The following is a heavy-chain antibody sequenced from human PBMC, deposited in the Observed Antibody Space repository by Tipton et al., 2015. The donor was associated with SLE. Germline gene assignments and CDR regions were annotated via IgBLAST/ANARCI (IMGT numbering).Heavy chain of an antibody. V-gene: IGHV4-39*07. CDR1: GGSISSSSHY. D-gene: IGHD7-27*01. J-gene: IGHJ6*03. CDR3: ARVPPDWGGDYYMDV. CDR2: IYYSGST. Sequence: TLSLTCTVSGGSISSSSHYWGWIRQPPGKGLEWIGSIYYSGSTYYNPSLKSRVTISVDTSKNQFSLKLSSVTAADTAVYYCARVPPDWGGDYYMDVWGKGTTVTVSS.